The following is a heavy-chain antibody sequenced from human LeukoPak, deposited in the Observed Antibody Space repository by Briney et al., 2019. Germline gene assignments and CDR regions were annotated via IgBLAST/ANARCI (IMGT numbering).Heavy chain of an antibody. Sequence: GGSLRLSCTASKFTFSHYGMHWVRQAPGKGLEWVAVISYDGSNKYYADSVKGRFTISRDNSKNTLYLQMNSLRAEDTAVYYCAKDRSGYLDYWGQGTLVTVSS. CDR1: KFTFSHYG. D-gene: IGHD3-3*01. CDR3: AKDRSGYLDY. V-gene: IGHV3-30*18. CDR2: ISYDGSNK. J-gene: IGHJ4*02.